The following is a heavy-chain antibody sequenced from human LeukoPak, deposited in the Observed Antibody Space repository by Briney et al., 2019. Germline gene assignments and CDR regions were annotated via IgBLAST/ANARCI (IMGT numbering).Heavy chain of an antibody. CDR3: AKDRSAVVRASPMDS. J-gene: IGHJ4*02. CDR1: GFTFSSYG. CDR2: ITYDGYYK. Sequence: QAGGSLRLSCEASGFTFSSYGMHWVRQAPGRGLEWVALITYDGYYKYYADSVKGRFTISSDNSKNTLYLHMNNLRPEDTAVYYCAKDRSAVVRASPMDSRGQGTLVIVSS. V-gene: IGHV3-30*18. D-gene: IGHD3-10*01.